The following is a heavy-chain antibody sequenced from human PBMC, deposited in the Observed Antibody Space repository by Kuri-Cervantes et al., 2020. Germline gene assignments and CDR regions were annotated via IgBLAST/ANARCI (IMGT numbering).Heavy chain of an antibody. CDR1: GYTFTSYA. CDR3: ARDHDWNDELGAFDI. J-gene: IGHJ3*02. Sequence: ASVKVSCKASGYTFTSYAMNWVRQAPGQGLEWMGWINTNTGNPTYAQGFTGRFVFSLDTSVSTVYLQISSLKAEDTAVYYCARDHDWNDELGAFDIWGQGTMVTVSS. D-gene: IGHD1-1*01. V-gene: IGHV7-4-1*02. CDR2: INTNTGNP.